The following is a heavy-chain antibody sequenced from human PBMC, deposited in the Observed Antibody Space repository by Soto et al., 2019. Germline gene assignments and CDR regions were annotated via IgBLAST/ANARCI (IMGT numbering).Heavy chain of an antibody. CDR2: IYPGDSDT. D-gene: IGHD6-13*01. J-gene: IGHJ6*02. CDR1: GYSFTSYW. CDR3: ARQPWGIAAAGTYYYYVMDV. Sequence: GESLKISCKGSGYSFTSYWIGWVRQMPGKGLEWMGIIYPGDSDTRYSPSFQGQVTISADKSISTAYLQWSSLKASDTAMYYCARQPWGIAAAGTYYYYVMDVWGQGTTVTVSS. V-gene: IGHV5-51*01.